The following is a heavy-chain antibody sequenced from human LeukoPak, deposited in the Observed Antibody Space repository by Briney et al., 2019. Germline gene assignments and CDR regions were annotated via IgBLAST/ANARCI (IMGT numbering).Heavy chain of an antibody. CDR1: GFTFSSYA. CDR3: AKVIDSYGQGDI. D-gene: IGHD5-18*01. J-gene: IGHJ3*02. CDR2: ISISGAST. Sequence: GGSLRLSCIAPGFTFSSYAMTWVRQAPGKGLEWVSGISISGASTYYADSVKGRFTISRDNSKNTLYLQMNSLRAEDTAVYYCAKVIDSYGQGDIWGQGTMVTVSS. V-gene: IGHV3-23*01.